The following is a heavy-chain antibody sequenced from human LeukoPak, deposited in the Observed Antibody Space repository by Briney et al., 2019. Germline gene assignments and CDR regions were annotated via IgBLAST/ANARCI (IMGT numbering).Heavy chain of an antibody. CDR2: IYYSGST. D-gene: IGHD5/OR15-5a*01. CDR3: ARDLRVSSAFDI. V-gene: IGHV4-59*01. J-gene: IGHJ3*02. CDR1: GGSISSYY. Sequence: PSETLSLTCTVSGGSISSYYWSWIWQPPGKGLEWIGYIYYSGSTNYNPSLKSRVTISVDTSKNQFSLKLSSVTAADTAVYYCARDLRVSSAFDIWGQGTMVTVSS.